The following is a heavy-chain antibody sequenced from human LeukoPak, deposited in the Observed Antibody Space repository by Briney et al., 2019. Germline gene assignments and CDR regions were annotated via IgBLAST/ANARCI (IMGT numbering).Heavy chain of an antibody. J-gene: IGHJ4*02. CDR1: GFTFSSYS. V-gene: IGHV3-21*01. CDR3: AAGADSSSWAYFDY. D-gene: IGHD6-13*01. CDR2: ISFSSSSI. Sequence: GGSLRLSCAASGFTFSSYSMNWVRQAPGKGPEWVSSISFSSSSIYYADSVKGRVTISRDNAKNSLFLQMNSLRDGDTAVYYCAAGADSSSWAYFDYWGQGTLVTVSS.